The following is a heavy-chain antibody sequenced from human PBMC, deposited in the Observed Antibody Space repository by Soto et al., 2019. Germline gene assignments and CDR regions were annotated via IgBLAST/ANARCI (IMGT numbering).Heavy chain of an antibody. CDR2: ISAYNGNT. Sequence: VKVSGKASGYTFTSYGISWVRQAPGQGLEWMGWISAYNGNTNYAQKLQGRVTMTTDTSTSTAYMELRSLRSDDTAVYYCARRGERIRNFDWLRTFYYYYGMDVWGQGTKVTVSS. D-gene: IGHD3-9*01. V-gene: IGHV1-18*01. CDR1: GYTFTSYG. J-gene: IGHJ6*02. CDR3: ARRGERIRNFDWLRTFYYYYGMDV.